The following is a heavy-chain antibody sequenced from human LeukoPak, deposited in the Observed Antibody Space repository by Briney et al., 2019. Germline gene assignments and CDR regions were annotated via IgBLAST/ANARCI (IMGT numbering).Heavy chain of an antibody. Sequence: GGSLRLSCAASGFTFSSYSMNWVRQAPGKGLEWGSYISSSSSTIYYADSVKGRFTISRDNAKNSLYLQMNSLRDEDTAVYYCARSLTYSGYDTYYFDYWGQGTLVTVSS. V-gene: IGHV3-48*02. D-gene: IGHD5-12*01. CDR2: ISSSSSTI. CDR1: GFTFSSYS. J-gene: IGHJ4*02. CDR3: ARSLTYSGYDTYYFDY.